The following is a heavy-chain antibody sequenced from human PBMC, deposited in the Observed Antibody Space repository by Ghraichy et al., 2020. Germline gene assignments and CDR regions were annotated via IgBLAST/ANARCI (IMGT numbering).Heavy chain of an antibody. CDR2: ISHTGRT. CDR3: ARGPRGPAMVRGVGVDL. D-gene: IGHD3-10*01. J-gene: IGHJ5*02. Sequence: SQTLSLTCAVYGGSFSGYYWSWIRRPPGKGLEWIGEISHTGRTNYNPSFKSRVIMSVDTSKNQFSLKVTSVNAADTAIYYCARGPRGPAMVRGVGVDLWGQGTRVTVSP. V-gene: IGHV4-34*01. CDR1: GGSFSGYY.